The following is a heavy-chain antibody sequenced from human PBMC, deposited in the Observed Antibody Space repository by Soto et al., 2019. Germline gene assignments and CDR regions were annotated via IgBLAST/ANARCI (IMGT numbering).Heavy chain of an antibody. D-gene: IGHD4-17*01. CDR2: IYHSGST. V-gene: IGHV4-4*02. Sequence: PSETLSLTCAVSSGSISSSNWWSWVRQPPGKGLEWIGEIYHSGSTNYNPSLKSRVTISVDKSKNQFSLKLSSVTAADTAVYYWARGTTVTTMSAFDIWGQGTMVTVSS. J-gene: IGHJ3*02. CDR1: SGSISSSNW. CDR3: ARGTTVTTMSAFDI.